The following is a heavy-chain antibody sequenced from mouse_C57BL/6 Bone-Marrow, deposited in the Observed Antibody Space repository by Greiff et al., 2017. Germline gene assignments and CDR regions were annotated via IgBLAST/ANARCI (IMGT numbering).Heavy chain of an antibody. CDR3: ASEMGLLYYFAY. CDR2: IYPGSGST. Sequence: VQLQQPGAELVKPGASVKMSCTASGYTFTSYWITWVKQRPGQGLEWIGDIYPGSGSTNYNEKFKSKATLTVDTSSSTAYMQLSSLTSEDSAVYYCASEMGLLYYFAYWGQGTTLPVSA. CDR1: GYTFTSYW. V-gene: IGHV1-55*01. D-gene: IGHD2-3*01. J-gene: IGHJ2*01.